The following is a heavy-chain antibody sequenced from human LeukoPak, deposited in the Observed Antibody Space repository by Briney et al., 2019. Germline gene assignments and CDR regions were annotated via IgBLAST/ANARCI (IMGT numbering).Heavy chain of an antibody. V-gene: IGHV1-69*13. D-gene: IGHD6-19*01. Sequence: SVKVSCKASGGTFSSYAIGWVRQAPGQGLEWMGGIIPIFGTANYAQKFQGRVTITADESTSTAYMELSSLRSEDTAVYYCARSHSSGWSIFDYWGQGTLVTVSS. CDR2: IIPIFGTA. J-gene: IGHJ4*02. CDR1: GGTFSSYA. CDR3: ARSHSSGWSIFDY.